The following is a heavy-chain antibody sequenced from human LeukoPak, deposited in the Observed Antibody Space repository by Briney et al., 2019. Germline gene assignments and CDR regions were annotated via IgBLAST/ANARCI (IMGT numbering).Heavy chain of an antibody. D-gene: IGHD1-7*01. Sequence: HPGGSLRLSCAASGFTVSSNYMSWVRQAPGKGLEWVSVIYSDGSTYYADSVKGRFTISRDNSKNTLYLQMNSLRAEDTAVYYCARIQTTRNWNYNSYYYYGMDVWGQGTTVTVSS. CDR3: ARIQTTRNWNYNSYYYYGMDV. J-gene: IGHJ6*02. V-gene: IGHV3-66*01. CDR1: GFTVSSNY. CDR2: IYSDGST.